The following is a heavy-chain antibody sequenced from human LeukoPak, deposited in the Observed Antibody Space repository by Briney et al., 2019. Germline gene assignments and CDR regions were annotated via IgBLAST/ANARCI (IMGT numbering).Heavy chain of an antibody. CDR2: ISYDGSNK. Sequence: PGGSLRLSCAASGFTFSSYAMHWVRQAPGKGLEWVAVISYDGSNKYYADSVKGRFTISRDNAKNTLFLQMDSLRAEDTALYYCVRSLRSADFWGQGTLVTVSS. V-gene: IGHV3-30*04. CDR1: GFTFSSYA. CDR3: VRSLRSADF. J-gene: IGHJ4*02.